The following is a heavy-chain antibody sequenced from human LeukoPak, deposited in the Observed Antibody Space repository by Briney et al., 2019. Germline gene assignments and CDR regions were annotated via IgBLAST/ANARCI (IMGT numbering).Heavy chain of an antibody. CDR1: GGSISSYY. Sequence: SETLSLTCTVSGGSISSYYWSWIRQPPGKGLEWIGYIYYSGSTNYNPSLKSRVTISVDTSKNQFSLKLSSVTAADTAVYYCARAKYYGSGSYYGYYYGMDVWGQGTTVTVSS. J-gene: IGHJ6*02. D-gene: IGHD3-10*01. V-gene: IGHV4-59*12. CDR3: ARAKYYGSGSYYGYYYGMDV. CDR2: IYYSGST.